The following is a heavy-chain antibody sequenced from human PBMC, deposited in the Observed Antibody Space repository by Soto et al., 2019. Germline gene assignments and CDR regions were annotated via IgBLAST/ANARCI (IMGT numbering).Heavy chain of an antibody. Sequence: GESLKISCQGSGYSFTNYWIGWVRQMPGKGLEWMGMIYPDDSDTKYSPSFQGQVTFSADKSINTAYLQWSSLKAPDTAIYYCARLEWLSLAAWFDPWGQGTLVTVSS. V-gene: IGHV5-51*01. D-gene: IGHD3-3*01. CDR2: IYPDDSDT. J-gene: IGHJ5*02. CDR3: ARLEWLSLAAWFDP. CDR1: GYSFTNYW.